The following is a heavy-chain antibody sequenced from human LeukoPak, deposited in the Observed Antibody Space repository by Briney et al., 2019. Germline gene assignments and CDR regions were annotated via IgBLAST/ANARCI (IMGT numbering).Heavy chain of an antibody. CDR2: ISYDGSNK. V-gene: IGHV3-30-3*01. J-gene: IGHJ4*02. Sequence: PGGSLRLSCAASGFTFSSYAMHWVRQAPGKGLEGVAVISYDGSNKYYADSVKGRFTISRDNSKNTLYLQMNSLRAEDTAVYYCARDIYCSSTSCYAYDYWGQGTLVTVSS. D-gene: IGHD2-2*01. CDR1: GFTFSSYA. CDR3: ARDIYCSSTSCYAYDY.